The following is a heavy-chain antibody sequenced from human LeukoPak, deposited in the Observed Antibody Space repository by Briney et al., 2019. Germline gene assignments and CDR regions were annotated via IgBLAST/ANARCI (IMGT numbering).Heavy chain of an antibody. J-gene: IGHJ4*02. CDR1: GGSISSSNW. Sequence: KPSETLSLTCAVSGGSISSSNWWSWVRQPPGKGLEWIGEIYHSGNTNYNPSLKSRVTISVDKSKNQFSLKLSSVTAADTAVYYCARDAYDSSGYSFDYWGQGTLVTVSS. D-gene: IGHD3-22*01. CDR2: IYHSGNT. CDR3: ARDAYDSSGYSFDY. V-gene: IGHV4-4*02.